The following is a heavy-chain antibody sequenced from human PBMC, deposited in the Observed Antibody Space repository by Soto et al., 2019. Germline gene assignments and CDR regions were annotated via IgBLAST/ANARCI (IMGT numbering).Heavy chain of an antibody. CDR3: ARYSYSSGPQDS. CDR2: IKQDGNDK. J-gene: IGHJ4*02. D-gene: IGHD6-19*01. Sequence: EVQLVESGGDLVQPGGSLRLSCAASGFSFSSHWMSWVRQAPGKGLEWVANIKQDGNDKRYVDSVKGRFTISRDNAKSSLYLQMNSLRAEDTAVYYCARYSYSSGPQDSWGQGTLVTVSS. CDR1: GFSFSSHW. V-gene: IGHV3-7*03.